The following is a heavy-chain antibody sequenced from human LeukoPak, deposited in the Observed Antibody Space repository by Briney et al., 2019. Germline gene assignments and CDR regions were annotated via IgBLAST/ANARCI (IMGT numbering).Heavy chain of an antibody. Sequence: GGSLRLSCAASGFTFSSSWMSWVREAPGKGLEWVANINQDGSGKYYLDSLRGRFTISRDNAKNSLYLQVNSLRAEDTAVYYCVRGVDYWGQGILVTVSS. V-gene: IGHV3-7*04. CDR3: VRGVDY. CDR2: INQDGSGK. J-gene: IGHJ4*02. CDR1: GFTFSSSW.